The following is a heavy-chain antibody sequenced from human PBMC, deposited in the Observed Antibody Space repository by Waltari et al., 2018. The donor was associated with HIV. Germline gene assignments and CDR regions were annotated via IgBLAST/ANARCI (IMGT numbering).Heavy chain of an antibody. D-gene: IGHD3-22*01. CDR3: ARVHYDSSGSNWFDP. J-gene: IGHJ5*02. CDR1: GYTFTSYG. CDR2: ISAYNGNT. Sequence: QVQLVQYGAEVKKPGASVKVSCKASGYTFTSYGLSWVRKATGQGLEWMGWISAYNGNTNYAQKLQGRVTMTTDTSTSTAYMELRSLRFDDTAVYYCARVHYDSSGSNWFDPWGQGTLVTVSS. V-gene: IGHV1-18*01.